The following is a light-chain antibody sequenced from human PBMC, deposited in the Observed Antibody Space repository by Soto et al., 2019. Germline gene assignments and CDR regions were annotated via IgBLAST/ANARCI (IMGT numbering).Light chain of an antibody. V-gene: IGKV1-5*03. J-gene: IGKJ1*01. CDR3: QHYNSYSEA. Sequence: DIQMTQSPSTLSGSVGDRVTITCRASQTISSWLAWYQQKPGKAPKLLIYKASTLKSGVTSRFSGIGSGTEFTLTISSLQPDDFATYYCQHYNSYSEAFGQGTKVELK. CDR1: QTISSW. CDR2: KAS.